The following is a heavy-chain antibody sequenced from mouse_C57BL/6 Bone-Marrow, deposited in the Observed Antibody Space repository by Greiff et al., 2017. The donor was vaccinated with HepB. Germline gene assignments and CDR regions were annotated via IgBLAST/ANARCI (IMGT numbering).Heavy chain of an antibody. CDR3: ATFYGSSYGNFDY. Sequence: SGPELVKPGASVKISCKASGYAFSSSWMNWVKQRPGKGLEWIGRIYPGDGDTNYNGKFKGKATLTADKSSSTDYMQLSSLTSEDPAVYFCATFYGSSYGNFDYWGPGTTLTVAS. V-gene: IGHV1-82*01. CDR2: IYPGDGDT. CDR1: GYAFSSSW. D-gene: IGHD1-1*01. J-gene: IGHJ2*01.